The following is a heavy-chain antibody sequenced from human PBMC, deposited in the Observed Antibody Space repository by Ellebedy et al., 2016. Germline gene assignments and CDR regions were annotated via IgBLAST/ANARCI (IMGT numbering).Heavy chain of an antibody. CDR2: IYYSGST. D-gene: IGHD6-13*01. Sequence: SETLSLXCTVSGGSVSSGSYYWSWIRQPPGKGLEWIGYIYYSGSTNYNPSLKSRVTISVDTSKNQFSLKLSSVTAADTAVYYCARGKVAAAFYYYYGMDVWGQGTTVTVSS. J-gene: IGHJ6*02. CDR3: ARGKVAAAFYYYYGMDV. V-gene: IGHV4-61*01. CDR1: GGSVSSGSYY.